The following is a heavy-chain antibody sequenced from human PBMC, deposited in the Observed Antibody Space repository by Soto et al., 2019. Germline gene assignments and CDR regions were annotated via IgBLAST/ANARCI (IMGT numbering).Heavy chain of an antibody. CDR3: ARDPSTGSADY. D-gene: IGHD3-9*01. CDR2: ISASGGST. J-gene: IGHJ4*02. CDR1: GFTFSSYA. Sequence: EVQLLESGGGLVQPGGSLRLSCAASGFTFSSYAMSWVRQAPGKGLEWVSAISASGGSTYYTDSVKGRFTISRDNSKNTLSLQMNSLRAEDTAIYYCARDPSTGSADYWGQGTLVTVSS. V-gene: IGHV3-23*01.